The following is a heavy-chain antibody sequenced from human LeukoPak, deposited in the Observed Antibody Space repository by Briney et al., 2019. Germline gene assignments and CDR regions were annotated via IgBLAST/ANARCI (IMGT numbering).Heavy chain of an antibody. J-gene: IGHJ4*02. CDR3: ARGHNPISSLDY. CDR1: GGSISSGDYY. D-gene: IGHD1-1*01. CDR2: IYTSGST. Sequence: SETLSLTCTVSGGSISSGDYYWTWIRQPAGKGREWIGRIYTSGSTNYNPSLKSRITISVDTSKNQFFLKLSSVTAADTAVYYCARGHNPISSLDYWGQGTLVTVSS. V-gene: IGHV4-61*02.